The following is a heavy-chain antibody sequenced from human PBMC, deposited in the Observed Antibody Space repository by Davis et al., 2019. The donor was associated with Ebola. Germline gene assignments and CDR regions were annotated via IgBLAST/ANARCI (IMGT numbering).Heavy chain of an antibody. CDR1: GGSISSSNW. CDR3: ASANITIFGVVKRYYYYYYMDV. Sequence: PSETLSLTCAVSGGSISSSNWWSWVRQPPGKGLEWIGEIYHSGSTNYNPSLKSRVTISVDKSKNQFSLKLSSVTAADTAVYYCASANITIFGVVKRYYYYYYMDVWGKGTTVTVSS. V-gene: IGHV4-4*02. CDR2: IYHSGST. D-gene: IGHD3-3*01. J-gene: IGHJ6*03.